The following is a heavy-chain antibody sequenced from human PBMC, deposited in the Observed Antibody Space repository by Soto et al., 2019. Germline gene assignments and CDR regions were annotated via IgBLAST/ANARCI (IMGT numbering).Heavy chain of an antibody. Sequence: SETLSLTWTVSGGSLRSSYHYWSWIRHSPGKGLEWIGYIYNSGSTNYNPSLKSRVTISIDTSKSQFSLKLSSVTAADTAVYYCARVSPWDGDGYYTLDYWGQGTLVTVSS. V-gene: IGHV4-61*01. CDR1: GGSLRSSYHY. D-gene: IGHD2-2*02. CDR3: ARVSPWDGDGYYTLDY. CDR2: IYNSGST. J-gene: IGHJ4*02.